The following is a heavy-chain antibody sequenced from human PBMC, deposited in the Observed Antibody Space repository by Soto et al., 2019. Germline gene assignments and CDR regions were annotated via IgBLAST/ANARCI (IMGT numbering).Heavy chain of an antibody. D-gene: IGHD4-4*01. Sequence: GGSLRLSCAASGFTVSSNYMSWVRQAPGKGLEWVSVIYSGGSTYYADSVKGRFTISRDNSKNTLYLQMNSLRAEDTAVYYCARGGTETRYYHSYGMDVWGQGTTVTVSS. J-gene: IGHJ6*02. CDR1: GFTVSSNY. V-gene: IGHV3-53*01. CDR2: IYSGGST. CDR3: ARGGTETRYYHSYGMDV.